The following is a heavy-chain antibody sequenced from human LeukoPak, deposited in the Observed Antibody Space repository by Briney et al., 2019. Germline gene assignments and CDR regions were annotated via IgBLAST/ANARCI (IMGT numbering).Heavy chain of an antibody. Sequence: ASVKVSCKASGYTFTSYAMHWVRQAPGQRLEWMGWINAGNGNPKYSQKFQGRVTITRDTSASTAYMELSSLRSEDTAVYYCARDRGYSSSWYLLDYWGQGTLVTVSS. J-gene: IGHJ4*02. CDR2: INAGNGNP. V-gene: IGHV1-3*01. CDR1: GYTFTSYA. CDR3: ARDRGYSSSWYLLDY. D-gene: IGHD6-13*01.